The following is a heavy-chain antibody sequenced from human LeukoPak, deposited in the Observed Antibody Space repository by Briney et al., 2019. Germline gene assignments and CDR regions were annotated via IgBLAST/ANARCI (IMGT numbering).Heavy chain of an antibody. D-gene: IGHD5-24*01. Sequence: GESLRISCKGSGYSFTSYWSGWVRQMPGKGLEWMGIIYPGDSDTRYSPSFQGQVTISAEKSISTAYLQWSSLKASDTALYYCASRKKGMATAGFDYWGQGTLVTVSS. CDR2: IYPGDSDT. V-gene: IGHV5-51*01. CDR1: GYSFTSYW. J-gene: IGHJ4*02. CDR3: ASRKKGMATAGFDY.